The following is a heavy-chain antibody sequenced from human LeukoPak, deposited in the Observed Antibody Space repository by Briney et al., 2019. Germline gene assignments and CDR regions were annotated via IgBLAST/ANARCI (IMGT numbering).Heavy chain of an antibody. CDR1: GYTFTSNY. CDR2: IYPRDGST. J-gene: IGHJ4*02. Sequence: ASVKVSCKASGYTFTSNYIHWVRQAPGQGLEWMVMIYPRDGSTSYAQKFQGRVTVTRDTSTSTVHMELSGLRSEDTAVYYCARDQEGFDYWGQGTLATVSS. V-gene: IGHV1-46*01. CDR3: ARDQEGFDY.